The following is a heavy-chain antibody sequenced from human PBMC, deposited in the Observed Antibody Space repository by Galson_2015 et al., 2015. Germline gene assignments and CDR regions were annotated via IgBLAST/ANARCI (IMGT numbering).Heavy chain of an antibody. CDR2: INSDGSST. V-gene: IGHV3-74*01. Sequence: SLRLSCAASGFTFSSYRMHWVRQAPGKGLVWVSRINSDGSSTSYADSVKGRFTISRDNAKNTLYLQMNSLRAEDTAVYYCARDIVGALYGMDVWGQGTTVTVSS. J-gene: IGHJ6*02. CDR1: GFTFSSYR. D-gene: IGHD1-26*01. CDR3: ARDIVGALYGMDV.